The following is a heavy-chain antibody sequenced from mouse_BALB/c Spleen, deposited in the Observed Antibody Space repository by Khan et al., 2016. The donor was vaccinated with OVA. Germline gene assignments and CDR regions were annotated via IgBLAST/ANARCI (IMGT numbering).Heavy chain of an antibody. D-gene: IGHD2-3*01. CDR2: INYSGST. V-gene: IGHV3-2*02. Sequence: EVQLQELGPDLVNPSQSLSLTCTVTGYSITSDYAWNWIRQFPGNKLEWMGYINYSGSTNYNPALKSRISITRDTSKNQFFLQLNSVTTEDTATYYCARDGSRYNYAMDYWGQGTSVTVSS. J-gene: IGHJ4*01. CDR1: GYSITSDYA. CDR3: ARDGSRYNYAMDY.